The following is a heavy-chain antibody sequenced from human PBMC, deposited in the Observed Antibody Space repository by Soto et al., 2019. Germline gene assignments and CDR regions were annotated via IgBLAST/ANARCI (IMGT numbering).Heavy chain of an antibody. J-gene: IGHJ4*01. CDR1: GFRFSDHY. V-gene: IGHV3-11*06. CDR2: ISGSTTYT. D-gene: IGHD2-21*01. CDR3: ARGGWGSNMAY. Sequence: QVQLVESGGGLVKPGGSLRLSCRASGFRFSDHYMTWVRQAPGKGLEWISFISGSTTYTNYADSVKGRFTVSRDNVENALYLQMNSLTAEDTAVYYCARGGWGSNMAYWGHGTLVTVSS.